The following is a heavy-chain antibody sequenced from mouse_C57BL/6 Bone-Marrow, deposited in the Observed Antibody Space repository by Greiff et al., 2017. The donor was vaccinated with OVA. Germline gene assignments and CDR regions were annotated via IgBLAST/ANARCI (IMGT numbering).Heavy chain of an antibody. Sequence: VQLQQSGPELVKPGASVKISCKASGYSFTDYYMNWVKQSNGKSLEWIGVINPNYGTTSYNQKFKGKATLTVDQSSSTPYMQLNSLTSEDSAVYYCARYGIYNGYPFAYWGQGTLVTVSA. CDR2: INPNYGTT. CDR3: ARYGIYNGYPFAY. J-gene: IGHJ3*01. D-gene: IGHD2-2*01. V-gene: IGHV1-39*01. CDR1: GYSFTDYY.